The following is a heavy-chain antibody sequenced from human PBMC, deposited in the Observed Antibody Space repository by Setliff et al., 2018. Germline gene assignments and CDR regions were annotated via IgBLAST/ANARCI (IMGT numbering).Heavy chain of an antibody. CDR3: ARCSSWHGHYPHFNY. J-gene: IGHJ4*02. CDR2: TRNKVSGYIT. CDR1: GFTLSDYS. D-gene: IGHD6-13*01. V-gene: IGHV3-72*01. Sequence: GGSLRLSCATSGFTLSDYSMDWVRQAPGKGLEWVGRTRNKVSGYITEYADSVKGRFTISRDNSKNTLYLQMNSLRAEDTAIYYCARCSSWHGHYPHFNYWGQGTLVTVSS.